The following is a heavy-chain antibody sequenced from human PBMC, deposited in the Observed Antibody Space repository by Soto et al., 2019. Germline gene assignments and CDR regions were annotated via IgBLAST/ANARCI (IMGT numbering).Heavy chain of an antibody. Sequence: GASVKVSCKASGYTFTSYDINWVRQATGQGLEWMGWMNPNSGNTGYAQKFQGRVTMTRNTSISTAYMELSSLRSEDTAVYYCARGPSYFRWFDPWGQGTLVTVSS. CDR3: ARGPSYFRWFDP. CDR1: GYTFTSYD. V-gene: IGHV1-8*01. J-gene: IGHJ5*02. CDR2: MNPNSGNT. D-gene: IGHD2-21*01.